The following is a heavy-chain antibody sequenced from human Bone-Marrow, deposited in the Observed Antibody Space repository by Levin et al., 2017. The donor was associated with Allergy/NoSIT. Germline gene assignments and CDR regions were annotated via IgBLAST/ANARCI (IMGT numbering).Heavy chain of an antibody. J-gene: IGHJ6*02. Sequence: GGSLRLSCAASGFTFSSYAMSWVRQAPGKGLEWVSAISGSGGSTYYADSVKGRFTISRDNSKNTLYLQMNSLRAEDTAVYYCANGGYCSGGSCYGRMDVWGQGTTVTVSS. CDR1: GFTFSSYA. V-gene: IGHV3-23*01. D-gene: IGHD2-15*01. CDR2: ISGSGGST. CDR3: ANGGYCSGGSCYGRMDV.